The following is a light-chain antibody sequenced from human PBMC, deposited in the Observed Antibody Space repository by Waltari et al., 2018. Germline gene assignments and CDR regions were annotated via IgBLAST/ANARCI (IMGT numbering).Light chain of an antibody. V-gene: IGKV3-11*01. Sequence: DIVLTQSPAILSLSPGERASLSCRASQSVTNYLAWYQQKPGQAPRLLSYDTSNRATGIPARFSCSGFGTDFTLTISSLEPEDFAVYYWQQRRNWPLTFGGGTKVEIK. CDR2: DTS. CDR1: QSVTNY. CDR3: QQRRNWPLT. J-gene: IGKJ4*01.